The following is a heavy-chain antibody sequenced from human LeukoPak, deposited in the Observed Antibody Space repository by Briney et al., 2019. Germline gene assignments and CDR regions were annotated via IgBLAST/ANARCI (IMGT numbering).Heavy chain of an antibody. J-gene: IGHJ5*02. D-gene: IGHD2-15*01. CDR3: ATPRGWFDP. Sequence: GSLRLSCVVSGFTFSSYSMNWVRQAPGKGLEWVSYITSSSSTIYYADSVKGRFTISRDNAKNSLYLQINSLRAEDTAVYYCATPRGWFDPWGQGTLVTVSS. CDR2: ITSSSSTI. CDR1: GFTFSSYS. V-gene: IGHV3-48*01.